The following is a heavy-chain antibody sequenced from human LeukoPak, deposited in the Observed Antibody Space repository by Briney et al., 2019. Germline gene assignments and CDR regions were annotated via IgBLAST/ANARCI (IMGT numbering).Heavy chain of an antibody. V-gene: IGHV3-23*01. CDR3: AHLYSAPISKRHDAFDI. CDR1: GFTFSSYA. Sequence: PGGSLRLSCAASGFTFSSYAMSWVRQAPGKGLEWVSAISGSGGSTYYADSVKGRFTISRDNSKNTLYLQMNSLRAEDTAVYYCAHLYSAPISKRHDAFDIWGQGTMVTVSS. D-gene: IGHD2-15*01. J-gene: IGHJ3*02. CDR2: ISGSGGST.